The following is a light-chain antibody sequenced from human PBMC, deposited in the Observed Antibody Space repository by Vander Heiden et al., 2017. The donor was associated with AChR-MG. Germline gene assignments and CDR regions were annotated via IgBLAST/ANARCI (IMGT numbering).Light chain of an antibody. Sequence: IQMTQSPSSLSASVGHRVTITCRASQSNSSYLNWYQQKPGKAPKLLIYAASSLQSGVPSRFSGSGSGTDFTLTISSLQPEDFATYYCQQSYSTPVTFGQGTKVEIK. CDR2: AAS. CDR1: QSNSSY. V-gene: IGKV1-39*01. J-gene: IGKJ1*01. CDR3: QQSYSTPVT.